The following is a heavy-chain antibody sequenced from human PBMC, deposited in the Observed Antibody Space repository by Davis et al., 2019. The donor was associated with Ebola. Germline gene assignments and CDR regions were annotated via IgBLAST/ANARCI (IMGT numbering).Heavy chain of an antibody. CDR3: ARTPRWGRKFDY. Sequence: MPSETLSLTCAVSGGSFGGYYWSWIRQPPGKGLEWIGEINHSGSTNYNPSLKSRVTISVDTSKNQFSLKLSSVTAADTAVYYCARTPRWGRKFDYWGQGTLVTVSS. D-gene: IGHD1-14*01. CDR1: GGSFGGYY. V-gene: IGHV4-34*01. J-gene: IGHJ4*02. CDR2: INHSGST.